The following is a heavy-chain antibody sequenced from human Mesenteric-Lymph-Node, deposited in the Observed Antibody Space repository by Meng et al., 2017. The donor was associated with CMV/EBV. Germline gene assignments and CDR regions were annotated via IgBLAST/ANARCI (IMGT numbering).Heavy chain of an antibody. V-gene: IGHV3-13*01. CDR1: GFTFSDYD. J-gene: IGHJ4*02. CDR2: IGTIHDT. D-gene: IGHD2-2*01. Sequence: GESLKISCAASGFTFSDYDMHWVRQVTGKGLEWVSAIGTIHDTFYPGSVKGRFTISRDNAKNTLYLQMNSLRAEDTAVYYCAKDSSSTSLDYWGQGTLVTVSS. CDR3: AKDSSSTSLDY.